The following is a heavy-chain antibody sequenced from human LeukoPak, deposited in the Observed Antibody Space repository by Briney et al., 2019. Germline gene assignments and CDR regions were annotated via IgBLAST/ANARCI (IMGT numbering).Heavy chain of an antibody. J-gene: IGHJ6*03. Sequence: DSIQGRFTISRDNAENSLYLQMSSLRAEDTAVYYCARDAVSYDFWSTDYYYMDVWGKGTTVTVSS. D-gene: IGHD3-3*01. CDR3: ARDAVSYDFWSTDYYYMDV. V-gene: IGHV3-21*06.